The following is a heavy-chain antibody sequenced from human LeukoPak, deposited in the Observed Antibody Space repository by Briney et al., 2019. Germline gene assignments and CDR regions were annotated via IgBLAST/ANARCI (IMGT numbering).Heavy chain of an antibody. V-gene: IGHV1-18*01. CDR3: ARGKVTTPPYYHGLDV. D-gene: IGHD2-21*02. J-gene: IGHJ6*02. CDR2: INTYNGKT. Sequence: GDWVTVSCKASGYTFTSYGITWVRQAPGQGLGWMAWINTYNGKTNYAQKVQDRVTLATDTSTRTADMELRTLTSDDTAVYYCARGKVTTPPYYHGLDVWGQGTTVIVSS. CDR1: GYTFTSYG.